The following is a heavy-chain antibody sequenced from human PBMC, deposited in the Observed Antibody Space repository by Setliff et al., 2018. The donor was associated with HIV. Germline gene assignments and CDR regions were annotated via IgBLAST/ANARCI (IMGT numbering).Heavy chain of an antibody. CDR3: ARGGDWDYNYYMDV. CDR1: GDSVSSNTAA. Sequence: SQTLSLTCAVSGDSVSSNTAAWNWIRQSPSRGLEWLGRTYYRSKWSNDYAVSVKSRITINPDTSKNQFSLQLNSVTPEDTAVYFCARGGDWDYNYYMDVWDKGTTVTVSS. J-gene: IGHJ6*03. V-gene: IGHV6-1*01. CDR2: TYYRSKWSN. D-gene: IGHD3-16*01.